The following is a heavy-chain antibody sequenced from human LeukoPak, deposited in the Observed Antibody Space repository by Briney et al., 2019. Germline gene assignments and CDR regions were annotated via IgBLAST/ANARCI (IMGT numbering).Heavy chain of an antibody. Sequence: GGSLRLSCAASGFTFSNYWMSWVRQAPGKGPEWVANIKQDGSEKYYVDSVKGRFTISRDNAKNSPYLQMNSLRAEDTAVYYCAKGKGSEAAHFDYWGQGTLVTVSS. D-gene: IGHD2-15*01. CDR1: GFTFSNYW. J-gene: IGHJ4*02. V-gene: IGHV3-7*03. CDR2: IKQDGSEK. CDR3: AKGKGSEAAHFDY.